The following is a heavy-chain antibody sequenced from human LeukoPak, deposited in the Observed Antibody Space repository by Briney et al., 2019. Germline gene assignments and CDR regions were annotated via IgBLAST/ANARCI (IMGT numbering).Heavy chain of an antibody. CDR2: VHYTGST. CDR3: AREFTGSSFDY. J-gene: IGHJ4*02. CDR1: GGSISSYY. V-gene: IGHV4-59*01. D-gene: IGHD1-26*01. Sequence: SETLSLTCAVSGGSISSYYWSWIRQPPGKGLEWIGYVHYTGSTKYNPSLKSRVTISVDTSKNQFSLKLSSVTAADTAVYFCAREFTGSSFDYWGQGTLVTVSS.